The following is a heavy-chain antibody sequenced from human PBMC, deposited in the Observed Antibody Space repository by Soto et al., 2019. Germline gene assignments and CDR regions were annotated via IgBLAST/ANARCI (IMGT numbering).Heavy chain of an antibody. V-gene: IGHV1-69*01. J-gene: IGHJ4*02. Sequence: QVPLVQSGAEVKKPGSSVKVSCKASGGTFSSYAISWVRQAPGQGLEWMGGIIPIFGTANYAQKFQGRVTITADESTSTAYMELSSLRSEDTAVYYCARGILLGYCSGGSCSDFDYWGQGTLVTVSS. D-gene: IGHD2-15*01. CDR3: ARGILLGYCSGGSCSDFDY. CDR1: GGTFSSYA. CDR2: IIPIFGTA.